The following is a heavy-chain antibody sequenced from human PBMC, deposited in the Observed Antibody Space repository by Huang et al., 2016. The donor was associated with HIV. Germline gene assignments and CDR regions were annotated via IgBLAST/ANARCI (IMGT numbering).Heavy chain of an antibody. CDR3: ARDRYYDSSGYIVYYFDY. V-gene: IGHV3-30-3*01. CDR2: ISYDGSNK. D-gene: IGHD3-22*01. CDR1: GFTFSSYA. J-gene: IGHJ4*02. Sequence: QVQLVESGGGVVQPGRSLRLSCAASGFTFSSYAMHWVRQAPGKGLELVAVISYDGSNKDYADSVKGRFTISRDNSKNTLYLQMNSLRAEDTAVYYCARDRYYDSSGYIVYYFDYWGQGTLVTVSS.